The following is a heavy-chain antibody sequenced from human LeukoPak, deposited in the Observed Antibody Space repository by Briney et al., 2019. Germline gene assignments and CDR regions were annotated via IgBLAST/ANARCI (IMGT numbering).Heavy chain of an antibody. CDR3: ARPYCSSTSCLNWFDP. Sequence: ASVKVSCKASGYTFTGYYMHWVRQAPGQGLEWMGWIDPNSGGTNYAQKFQGRVNMTRDTSISTAYMELSRLRSDDTAVYYCARPYCSSTSCLNWFDPWGQGTLVTVSS. CDR1: GYTFTGYY. CDR2: IDPNSGGT. J-gene: IGHJ5*02. V-gene: IGHV1-2*02. D-gene: IGHD2-2*01.